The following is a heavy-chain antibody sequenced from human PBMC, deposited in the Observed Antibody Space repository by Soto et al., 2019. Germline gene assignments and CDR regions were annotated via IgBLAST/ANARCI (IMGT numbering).Heavy chain of an antibody. D-gene: IGHD3-3*01. CDR3: ARGGGITIFGVVTTNWFDP. Sequence: ASVKVSCKASGYTFTGYYMHWVRQAPGQGLEWMGWINPNSGGTNYAQKFQGWVTMTRDTSISTAYMELSRLRSDDTAVYYCARGGGITIFGVVTTNWFDPWGQGPLVTVSS. CDR1: GYTFTGYY. V-gene: IGHV1-2*04. CDR2: INPNSGGT. J-gene: IGHJ5*02.